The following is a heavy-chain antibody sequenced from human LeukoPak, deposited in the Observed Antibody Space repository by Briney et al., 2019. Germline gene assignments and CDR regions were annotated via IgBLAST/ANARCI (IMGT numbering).Heavy chain of an antibody. CDR3: AREIGGYFDY. CDR2: GIPFFGTA. J-gene: IGHJ4*02. CDR1: GGAFSIYA. D-gene: IGHD3-16*01. V-gene: IGHV1-69*06. Sequence: SVKLSFKSSGGAFSIYAISWGRHGPGQGLGLMGGGIPFFGTANHAQKFQGRVTITADKYPSTAYMELSSLRSEDTAVYYCAREIGGYFDYWGQGTLVTVSS.